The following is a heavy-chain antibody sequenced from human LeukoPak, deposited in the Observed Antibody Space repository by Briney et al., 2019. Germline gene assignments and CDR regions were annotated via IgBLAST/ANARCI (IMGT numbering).Heavy chain of an antibody. CDR3: ARDLRGSGWYFDL. J-gene: IGHJ2*01. D-gene: IGHD3-10*01. V-gene: IGHV3-48*03. CDR1: PFIFSNYE. Sequence: GGSLRLSCAAAPFIFSNYEMSWLRQTPGRGPEWVSHISVSGSSIYYADSVKGRFTISRDSAKNSLYLQMNSLRAEDTAVYYCARDLRGSGWYFDLWGRGTLVTVSS. CDR2: ISVSGSSI.